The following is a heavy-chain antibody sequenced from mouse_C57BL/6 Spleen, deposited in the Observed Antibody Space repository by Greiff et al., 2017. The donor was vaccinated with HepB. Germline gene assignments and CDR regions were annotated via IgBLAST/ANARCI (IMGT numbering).Heavy chain of an antibody. CDR3: AAYGNYGGAYYAMDY. Sequence: VQLQQPGAELVKPGASVKLSCKASGYTFTSYWMHWVKQRPGRGLERIGRIDPNSGGTKYNEKFKSKATLTVDKPSSTAYMQLSSLTSEDSAVYYCAAYGNYGGAYYAMDYWGQGTSVTGSS. V-gene: IGHV1-72*01. CDR1: GYTFTSYW. CDR2: IDPNSGGT. D-gene: IGHD2-1*01. J-gene: IGHJ4*01.